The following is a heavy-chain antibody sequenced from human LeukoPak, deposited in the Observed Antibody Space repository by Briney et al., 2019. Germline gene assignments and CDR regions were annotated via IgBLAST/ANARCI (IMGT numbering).Heavy chain of an antibody. Sequence: QAGGSLRLSCAGSGFAFGTYAMSWVRQAPGMGLEWVSSISANGQATYYADSVEGRFTISRDSSKSTPYLQLNSPRAEDTATYYCARDPYNTILYRLAHWGQGTLVTVSS. CDR1: GFAFGTYA. V-gene: IGHV3-23*01. D-gene: IGHD3-10*01. CDR2: ISANGQAT. J-gene: IGHJ4*02. CDR3: ARDPYNTILYRLAH.